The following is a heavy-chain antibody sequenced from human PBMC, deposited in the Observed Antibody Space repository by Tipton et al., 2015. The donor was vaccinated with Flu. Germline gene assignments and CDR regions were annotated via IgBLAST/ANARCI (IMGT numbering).Heavy chain of an antibody. CDR3: ARPVLLWFGESWQYFDY. CDR2: IDPSDSYT. D-gene: IGHD3-10*01. V-gene: IGHV5-10-1*01. Sequence: QLVQSGAEVKKPGESLRISCKGSGYSFTSYWISWVRQMPGKGLEWMGRIDPSDSYTNYSPSFQGHVTISADKSISTAYLQWSSLKASDTAMYYCARPVLLWFGESWQYFDYWGQGTLVTVSS. J-gene: IGHJ4*02. CDR1: GYSFTSYW.